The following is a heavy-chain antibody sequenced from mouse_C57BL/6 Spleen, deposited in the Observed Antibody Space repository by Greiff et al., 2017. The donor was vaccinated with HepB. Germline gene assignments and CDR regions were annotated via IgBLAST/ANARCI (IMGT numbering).Heavy chain of an antibody. CDR3: ARKAYDPYYYAMDY. J-gene: IGHJ4*01. V-gene: IGHV1-26*01. Sequence: EVQLQQSGPELVKPGASVKISCKASGYTFTDYYMNWVKQSHGKSLEWIGDINPNNGGTSYNQKFKGKATLTVDKSSSTAYMELRSLTSEDSAVYYCARKAYDPYYYAMDYWGQGTSVTVSS. D-gene: IGHD2-12*01. CDR1: GYTFTDYY. CDR2: INPNNGGT.